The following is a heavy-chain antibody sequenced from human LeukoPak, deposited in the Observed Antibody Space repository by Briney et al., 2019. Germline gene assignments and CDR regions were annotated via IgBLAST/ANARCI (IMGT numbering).Heavy chain of an antibody. Sequence: GASVKVSCKASGYTFTSYDINWVRQATGQGLEWMGWMNPNSGNTGYAQKFQGRVTMTRNTSISTAYMELSSLRSEDTAVYYCARGRGLRYFDWLPRGLDYYYGMDVWGQGTTVTVSS. J-gene: IGHJ6*02. CDR2: MNPNSGNT. CDR3: ARGRGLRYFDWLPRGLDYYYGMDV. CDR1: GYTFTSYD. V-gene: IGHV1-8*01. D-gene: IGHD3-9*01.